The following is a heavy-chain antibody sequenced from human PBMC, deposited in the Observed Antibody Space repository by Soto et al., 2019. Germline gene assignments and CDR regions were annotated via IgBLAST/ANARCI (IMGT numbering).Heavy chain of an antibody. CDR1: GVTLSNYW. CDR2: ISSDGSST. J-gene: IGHJ4*02. D-gene: IGHD2-2*01. CDR3: ARVPYCSSSSCYSYFDS. V-gene: IGHV3-74*01. Sequence: EVQLVESGGGLVQPGGSLRLSCAASGVTLSNYWMHWARQAPGKGLVWVSRISSDGSSTNYADSVKGRFTISRDNAKNTLHLQMNSLRAEDTAVYYCARVPYCSSSSCYSYFDSLGQGTLVTVSS.